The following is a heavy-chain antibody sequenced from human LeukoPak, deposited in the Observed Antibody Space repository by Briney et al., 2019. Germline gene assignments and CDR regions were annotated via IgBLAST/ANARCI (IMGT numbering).Heavy chain of an antibody. Sequence: SETLSLTCTVSGGSINNYYWSWIRQPPGRGLEWIGQIYYNGNTNYNPSLKSRVTISVDTSKSQFSLILSSVTAADTAVYYCARSSSMTTVGIDSWGQGTLVTVSS. CDR1: GGSINNYY. D-gene: IGHD4-11*01. CDR3: ARSSSMTTVGIDS. V-gene: IGHV4-59*01. CDR2: IYYNGNT. J-gene: IGHJ4*02.